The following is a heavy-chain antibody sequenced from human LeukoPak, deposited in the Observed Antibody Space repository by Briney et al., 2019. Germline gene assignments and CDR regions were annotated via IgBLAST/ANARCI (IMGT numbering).Heavy chain of an antibody. CDR2: ISGSGGST. J-gene: IGHJ4*02. CDR1: GFTFSSYA. CDR3: AKGFDYGDYAATNFDY. D-gene: IGHD4-17*01. Sequence: GGSLRLSCAASGFTFSSYAMSWVRQAPGKGLEWVSAISGSGGSTYYADSVKGRFTISRDNSKNTLYLQMNSLRAEDTAVYYCAKGFDYGDYAATNFDYWGQGTLVTVSS. V-gene: IGHV3-23*01.